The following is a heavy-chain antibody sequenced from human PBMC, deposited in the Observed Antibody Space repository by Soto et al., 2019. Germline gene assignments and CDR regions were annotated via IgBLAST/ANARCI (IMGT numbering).Heavy chain of an antibody. D-gene: IGHD6-6*01. CDR1: GGTFSSYA. V-gene: IGHV1-69*06. Sequence: SVKVSCKASGGTFSSYAISWVRQAPGQGREWMGGIIPIFGTANYAQKFQGRVTITADKSTSTAYMELSSLRSEDTAVYYCARDAIEYSSLEDPWGQGXLVTVSS. CDR2: IIPIFGTA. CDR3: ARDAIEYSSLEDP. J-gene: IGHJ5*02.